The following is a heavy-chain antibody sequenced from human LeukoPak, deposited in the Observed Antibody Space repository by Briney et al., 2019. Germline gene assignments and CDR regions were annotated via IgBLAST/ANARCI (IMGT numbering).Heavy chain of an antibody. CDR1: GFTFSSYG. V-gene: IGHV3-33*01. CDR3: ARTLDYRSRSASFDY. D-gene: IGHD4-11*01. Sequence: GGSLRLSCAASGFTFSSYGMHWVRRAPGKGLEWVAVIWYDGSNKYYADSVKGRFTISRDNSKNTLYLQMNSLRAEDTAVYYCARTLDYRSRSASFDYWGQGTLVTVSS. J-gene: IGHJ4*02. CDR2: IWYDGSNK.